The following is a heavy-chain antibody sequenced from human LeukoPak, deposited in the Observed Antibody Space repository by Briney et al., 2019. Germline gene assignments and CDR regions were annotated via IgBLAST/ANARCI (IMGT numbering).Heavy chain of an antibody. V-gene: IGHV1-2*02. D-gene: IGHD5-18*01. CDR2: INPNSGGT. Sequence: ASVKVSCKASGYTFTGYYMHWVRQAPGQGLEWMGWINPNSGGTNYAQKFQGRVTMTRDTSISTAYMELSRLRSDDTAVYYCARDSSGYSYGYGFDYWGQGTLVTVSS. J-gene: IGHJ4*02. CDR1: GYTFTGYY. CDR3: ARDSSGYSYGYGFDY.